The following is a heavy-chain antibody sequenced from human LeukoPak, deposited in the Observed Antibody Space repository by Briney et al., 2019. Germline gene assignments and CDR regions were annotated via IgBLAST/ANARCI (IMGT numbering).Heavy chain of an antibody. J-gene: IGHJ4*02. Sequence: PGGSLRLSCAASGFTFSSFAMHWVRQAPGKGLEWVAVISYDGTNKYYADSVKGRFTISRDNSKNTLYLQMNSLRAEDTAVYYCANHLVYDFWSGYYFDYWGQGTLVTVSS. D-gene: IGHD3-3*01. CDR1: GFTFSSFA. CDR2: ISYDGTNK. CDR3: ANHLVYDFWSGYYFDY. V-gene: IGHV3-30-3*01.